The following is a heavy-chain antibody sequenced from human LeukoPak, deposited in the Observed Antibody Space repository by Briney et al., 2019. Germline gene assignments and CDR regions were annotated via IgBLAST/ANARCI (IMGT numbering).Heavy chain of an antibody. Sequence: SETLSLTCTVSGFSINTYYWAWIRQPPGNGLVWIGNIYSGGRTTYKPCIKSRVAMSRDASSSRFSLNLRSVTAADTAVYYCARMWCEYEGRRSDYFDYWGQGARVTVSS. J-gene: IGHJ4*02. CDR2: IYSGGRT. CDR1: GFSINTYY. D-gene: IGHD2-21*01. CDR3: ARMWCEYEGRRSDYFDY. V-gene: IGHV4-59*01.